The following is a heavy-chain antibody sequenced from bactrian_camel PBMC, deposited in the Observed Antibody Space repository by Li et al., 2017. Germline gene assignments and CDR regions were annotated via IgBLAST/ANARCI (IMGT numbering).Heavy chain of an antibody. CDR1: GFTFDEHD. D-gene: IGHD5*01. V-gene: IGHV3S60*01. Sequence: HVQLVESGGGSVQAGGSLRLSCTASGFTFDEHDMGWYRQAPGNECELASTIRRDGATYYADSVKSRFTISRDNAKNTVYLQMNSLKSEDTALYYCATPGEWIGYDKGGYVYWGQGTQVTVS. CDR2: IRRDGAT. CDR3: ATPGEWIGYDKGGYVY. J-gene: IGHJ4*01.